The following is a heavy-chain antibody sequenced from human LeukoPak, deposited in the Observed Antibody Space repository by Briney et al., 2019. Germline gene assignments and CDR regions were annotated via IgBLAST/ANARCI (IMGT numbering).Heavy chain of an antibody. CDR1: GFTFSSYG. CDR3: ARDFYGDWAFDI. V-gene: IGHV3-48*02. CDR2: ITSGGTI. D-gene: IGHD4-17*01. Sequence: GESLRLSCAASGFTFSSYGMSWVRQAPGKGLEWLSHITSGGTIYYADSVKGRFTISRDNAKNSLYLQMNSLRDEDTAVYYCARDFYGDWAFDIWGQGTMVTVSS. J-gene: IGHJ3*02.